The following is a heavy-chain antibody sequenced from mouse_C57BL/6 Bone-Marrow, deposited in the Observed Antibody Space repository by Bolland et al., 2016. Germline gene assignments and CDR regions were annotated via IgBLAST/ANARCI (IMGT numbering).Heavy chain of an antibody. D-gene: IGHD1-1*01. CDR2: YPGSGNT. J-gene: IGHJ1*03. Sequence: YPGSGNTKYNEKFKGKATLTVDTSSSTAYMQLSSLTSEDSAVYFCARGDYGSSHWYFDVWGTG. V-gene: IGHV1-84*01. CDR3: ARGDYGSSHWYFDV.